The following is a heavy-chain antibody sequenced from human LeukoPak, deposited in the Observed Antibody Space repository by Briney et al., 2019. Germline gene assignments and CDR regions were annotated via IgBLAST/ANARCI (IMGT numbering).Heavy chain of an antibody. D-gene: IGHD1-1*01. V-gene: IGHV3-7*01. CDR1: GFTFGGYW. CDR3: ARDPWNGLDS. J-gene: IGHJ4*02. Sequence: GGSLRLSCAASGFTFGGYWMTWVRQAPGKGLEWVATIKQDESEKYYVDSVKGRFTVSRDKAKNSLYLQMNNLIVEDTAVYYCARDPWNGLDSWGQGTLVTVSS. CDR2: IKQDESEK.